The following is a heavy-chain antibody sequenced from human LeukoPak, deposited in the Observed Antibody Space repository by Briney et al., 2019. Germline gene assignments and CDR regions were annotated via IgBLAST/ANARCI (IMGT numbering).Heavy chain of an antibody. D-gene: IGHD6-19*01. CDR2: ISSSSSYI. Sequence: GSLRLSCAASGFTFSSYWMSWVRQAPGKGLEWVSSISSSSSYIYYADSVKGRFTISRDNAKNSLYLQMNSLRAEDTAVYYCAREPQQWLVPIDYWGQGTLVTVSS. J-gene: IGHJ4*02. CDR1: GFTFSSYW. CDR3: AREPQQWLVPIDY. V-gene: IGHV3-21*01.